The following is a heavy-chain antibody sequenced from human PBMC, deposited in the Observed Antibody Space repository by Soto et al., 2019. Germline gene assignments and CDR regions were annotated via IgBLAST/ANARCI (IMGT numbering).Heavy chain of an antibody. V-gene: IGHV3-74*01. D-gene: IGHD1-7*01. CDR2: SNSDGSST. CDR1: GFTFSRFW. CDR3: ARVNNWNYPADL. J-gene: IGHJ4*02. Sequence: GGSLRLSCAASGFTFSRFWMHCVRQAPGKGPVGVSRSNSDGSSTNYADSVNGRFTISIDNAKNTLYVQMNSLRAEDTAVYYCARVNNWNYPADLWGQGTRVTVSS.